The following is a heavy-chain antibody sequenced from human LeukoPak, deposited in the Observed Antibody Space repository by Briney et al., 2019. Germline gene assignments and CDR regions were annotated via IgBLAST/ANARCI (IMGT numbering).Heavy chain of an antibody. J-gene: IGHJ3*02. Sequence: GASVKVSRKASGYTFTGYYMHWVRQAPGQGLEWMGWINPNSGGTNYAQKFQGKVTMTRNTSISTAYMELSRLRSDDTAVYYCARDRGLDAFDIWGQGTMVTVSS. CDR1: GYTFTGYY. CDR2: INPNSGGT. D-gene: IGHD1-26*01. V-gene: IGHV1-2*02. CDR3: ARDRGLDAFDI.